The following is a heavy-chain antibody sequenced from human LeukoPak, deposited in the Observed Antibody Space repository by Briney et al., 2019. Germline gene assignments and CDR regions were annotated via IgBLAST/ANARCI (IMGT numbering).Heavy chain of an antibody. CDR3: ARETQYYFDY. CDR1: GFTFSGYS. Sequence: GGSLRLSCAASGFTFSGYSMNWVRQAPGKGLEWVSYISSGSSTIFYADSVKGRFTISRDNAKNSLYLQMNSLRAEDTAAYYCARETQYYFDYWGQGTLVTVSS. V-gene: IGHV3-48*04. CDR2: ISSGSSTI. J-gene: IGHJ4*02.